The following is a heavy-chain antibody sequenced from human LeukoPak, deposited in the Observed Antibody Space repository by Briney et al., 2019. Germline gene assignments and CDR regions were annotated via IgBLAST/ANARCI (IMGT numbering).Heavy chain of an antibody. CDR2: IRSKAYGGTT. CDR1: GFTFGDYA. V-gene: IGHV3-49*04. J-gene: IGHJ4*02. CDR3: PRERRYFDWLLYYFDY. Sequence: PGGSLRLSCTASGFTFGDYAMSWVRQAPGKGLEWVGFIRSKAYGGTTEYAASVKGRFTISRDDSKSIAYLQMNSLKTEDTAVYYCPRERRYFDWLLYYFDYWGQGTLVTVPS. D-gene: IGHD3-9*01.